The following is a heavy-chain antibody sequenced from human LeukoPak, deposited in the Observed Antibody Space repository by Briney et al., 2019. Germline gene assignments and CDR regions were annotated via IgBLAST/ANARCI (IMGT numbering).Heavy chain of an antibody. D-gene: IGHD6-13*01. CDR3: ARMQRTAPGRGYYYYTMDV. CDR1: GFSLRTSGMC. J-gene: IGHJ6*02. Sequence: SGPALVKPTQPLTLTCTFSGFSLRTSGMCVNWIRQPPGKALEWLARIDWDDDKYYNTSLKTRLTISKDTSKNQVVLTMTNMDPVDTATYYCARMQRTAPGRGYYYYTMDVWGQGTTVTVSS. CDR2: IDWDDDK. V-gene: IGHV2-70*11.